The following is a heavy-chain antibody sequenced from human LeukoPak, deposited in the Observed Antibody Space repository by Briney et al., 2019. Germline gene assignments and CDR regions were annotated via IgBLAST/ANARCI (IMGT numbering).Heavy chain of an antibody. CDR3: ARDAPPPFDIVVVPAAIRVLGYYYYGMDV. CDR1: GYTFTSYG. J-gene: IGHJ6*02. CDR2: IGAYNGNT. D-gene: IGHD2-2*02. V-gene: IGHV1-18*01. Sequence: ASVKVSCKASGYTFTSYGISWVRQAPGQGLEWMGWIGAYNGNTNYAQMLQGRVTMTTDTSTSTAYMELRSLRSDDTAVYYCARDAPPPFDIVVVPAAIRVLGYYYYGMDVWGQGTTVTVSS.